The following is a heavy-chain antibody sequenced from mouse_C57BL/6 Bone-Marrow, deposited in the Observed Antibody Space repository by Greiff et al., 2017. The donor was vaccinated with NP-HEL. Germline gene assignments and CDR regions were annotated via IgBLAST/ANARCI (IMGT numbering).Heavy chain of an antibody. CDR2: IYPGDGDT. Sequence: VKLQESGAELVKPGASVKISCKASGYEFSNYWMNGLKQRPGKGLEWIGQIYPGDGDTNYNGKFKDKATLTADKSSSTAYMQLSRLTSEDSAVYFCARGAYWGQGTLVTVSA. J-gene: IGHJ3*01. V-gene: IGHV1-80*01. CDR1: GYEFSNYW. CDR3: ARGAY.